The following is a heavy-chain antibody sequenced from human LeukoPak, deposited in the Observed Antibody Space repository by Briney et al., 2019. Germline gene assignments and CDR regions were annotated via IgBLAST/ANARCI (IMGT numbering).Heavy chain of an antibody. CDR1: GYRFTSYW. V-gene: IGHV5-51*01. D-gene: IGHD6-13*01. Sequence: GESLQTSCKGPGYRFTSYWIGWVRQMPGKGLEWMGIIYPGDSDTRYSPSFQGQVTMSADKSISTAYLQWSSLKASDTAMYYCARIAAVGTVFDHWGQGTLVTVSS. CDR2: IYPGDSDT. J-gene: IGHJ4*02. CDR3: ARIAAVGTVFDH.